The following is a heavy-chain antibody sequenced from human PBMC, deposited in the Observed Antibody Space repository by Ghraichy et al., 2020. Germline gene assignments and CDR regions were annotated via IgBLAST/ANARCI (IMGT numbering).Heavy chain of an antibody. D-gene: IGHD1-26*01. CDR2: ISGDGGST. V-gene: IGHV3-23*01. Sequence: LSLTCAASGFTFRSSAMSWVRQAPGKGLEWVSTISGDGGSTHYADSVKGRFSISRDNSKNTLYLQMKSLRAEDTGVYYCAKGEGDTLTIDYWGQGTLVTVSS. J-gene: IGHJ4*02. CDR1: GFTFRSSA. CDR3: AKGEGDTLTIDY.